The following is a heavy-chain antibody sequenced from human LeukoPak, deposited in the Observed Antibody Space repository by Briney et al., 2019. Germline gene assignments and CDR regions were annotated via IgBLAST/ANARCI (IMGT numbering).Heavy chain of an antibody. V-gene: IGHV4-59*01. CDR1: GDSISSYF. CDR2: IHYSGST. CDR3: ARLFWSDSHSFDY. D-gene: IGHD3-3*01. Sequence: SETLSLTCTVPGDSISSYFWSWIRQPPGKGLEWIGYIHYSGSTNYNPSLKSRVTISLDTSKNQFSLKLSSVTAADTAVYYCARLFWSDSHSFDYWGQGTLVTVSS. J-gene: IGHJ4*02.